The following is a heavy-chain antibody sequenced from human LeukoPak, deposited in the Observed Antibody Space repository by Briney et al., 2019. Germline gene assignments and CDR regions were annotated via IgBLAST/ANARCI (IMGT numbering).Heavy chain of an antibody. V-gene: IGHV4-39*01. CDR3: GRQGYSSGWFDY. D-gene: IGHD6-19*01. J-gene: IGHJ4*02. CDR2: IYYSGST. CDR1: GGSISSSSYY. Sequence: SETLSLTCTVSGGSISSSSYYWVWIRQPPGKGLEWIGSIYYSGSTYYNASLKSRVTISVDTSKNQFSLKLRSVTAADTAVYYCGRQGYSSGWFDYWGQGTLVTVSS.